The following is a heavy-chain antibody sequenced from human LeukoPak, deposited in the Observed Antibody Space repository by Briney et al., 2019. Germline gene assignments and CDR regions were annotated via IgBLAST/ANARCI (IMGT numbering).Heavy chain of an antibody. Sequence: GGSLRLSCATSGFIVSTNYMSWVRQAPGRGLEWVSVIYSGGNTYYADSVKGRFTISRDNSKNTLYLQMNSLRAEDTAVYYCASGYSAYDPSPLAYWGQGTLVTVSS. V-gene: IGHV3-53*05. CDR3: ASGYSAYDPSPLAY. CDR2: IYSGGNT. CDR1: GFIVSTNY. D-gene: IGHD5-12*01. J-gene: IGHJ4*02.